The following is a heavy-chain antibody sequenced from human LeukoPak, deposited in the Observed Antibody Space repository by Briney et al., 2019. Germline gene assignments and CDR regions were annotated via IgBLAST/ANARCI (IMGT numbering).Heavy chain of an antibody. V-gene: IGHV4-4*07. J-gene: IGHJ6*03. CDR2: IYTSGST. D-gene: IGHD6-6*01. CDR1: GGSISSYY. Sequence: SETLSLTFTVSGGSISSYYWSWIRQPAGKGLEWIGRIYTSGSTNYNPSLKSRVTMSVDTSKNQFSLKLSSVTAADTAVYYCASSIAARPYYYYYMDVWGKGTTVTVSS. CDR3: ASSIAARPYYYYYMDV.